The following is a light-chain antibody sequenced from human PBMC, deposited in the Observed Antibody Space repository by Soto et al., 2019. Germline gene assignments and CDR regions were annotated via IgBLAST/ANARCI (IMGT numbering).Light chain of an antibody. V-gene: IGLV2-14*01. Sequence: QSALTQPASVSGSPGQSITISCTGNSSDVGGYNYVSWYQQHPGKAPKLMIYEVSNRPSGVSTRFSGSKSGNTASLTISGLQAEDEADYYCSSYTSSRTLVFGGGTKVTVL. CDR1: SSDVGGYNY. CDR3: SSYTSSRTLV. CDR2: EVS. J-gene: IGLJ2*01.